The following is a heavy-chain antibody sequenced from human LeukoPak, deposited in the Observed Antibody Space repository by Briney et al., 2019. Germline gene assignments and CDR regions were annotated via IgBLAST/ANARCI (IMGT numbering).Heavy chain of an antibody. V-gene: IGHV1-2*02. Sequence: ASVKVSCKASGYTFTTYLIHWVRQAPGQGLEWMGWISPNSGDTEYAQNFQGRVTMTRDTSISTVYLEVSRLRSDDTAVYYCARADSVPAGDYHYYMDVWGKGTTVTVSS. J-gene: IGHJ6*03. CDR2: ISPNSGDT. CDR3: ARADSVPAGDYHYYMDV. CDR1: GYTFTTYL. D-gene: IGHD2-2*01.